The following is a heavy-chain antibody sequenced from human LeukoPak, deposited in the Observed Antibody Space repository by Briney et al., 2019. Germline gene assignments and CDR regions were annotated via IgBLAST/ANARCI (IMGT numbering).Heavy chain of an antibody. V-gene: IGHV4-39*07. Sequence: SATLSLTCTVAGGSISSSSYYWGWIRQPPGKGLEWIGSVYHTGTTHYNSALKSRVTISVDTSKNQFSLKLSSVTAADTAVYYCAWSIYGSGSNDIRGQGTLVTVSS. J-gene: IGHJ4*02. CDR1: GGSISSSSYY. CDR2: VYHTGTT. D-gene: IGHD3-10*01. CDR3: AWSIYGSGSNDI.